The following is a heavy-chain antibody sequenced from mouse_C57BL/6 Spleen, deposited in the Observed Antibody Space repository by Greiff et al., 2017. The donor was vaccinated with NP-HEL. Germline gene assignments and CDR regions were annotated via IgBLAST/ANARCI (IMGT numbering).Heavy chain of an antibody. Sequence: VQLQQSGAELAKPGASVKLSCKASGYTFTSYWMHWVKQRPGQGLEWIGYINPSSGYTKYNQKFKDKATLTADKSSSTAYMQLSSLTYEDSAVYYCARCYCGSSLHFDYWGQGTTLTVSS. CDR1: GYTFTSYW. D-gene: IGHD1-1*01. CDR3: ARCYCGSSLHFDY. V-gene: IGHV1-7*01. CDR2: INPSSGYT. J-gene: IGHJ2*01.